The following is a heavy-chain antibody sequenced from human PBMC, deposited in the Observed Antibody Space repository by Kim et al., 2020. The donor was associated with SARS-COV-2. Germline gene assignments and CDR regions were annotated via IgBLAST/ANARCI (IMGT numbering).Heavy chain of an antibody. V-gene: IGHV1-69*13. D-gene: IGHD3-22*01. CDR2: IIPIFGTA. Sequence: SVKVSCKASGGTFSSYAISWVRQAPGQGLEWMGGIIPIFGTANYAQKFQGRVTITADESTSTAYMELSSLRSEDTAVYYCARWGENSDYYDSSGPDAFDTRGQGTMAPLSS. J-gene: IGHJ3*02. CDR3: ARWGENSDYYDSSGPDAFDT. CDR1: GGTFSSYA.